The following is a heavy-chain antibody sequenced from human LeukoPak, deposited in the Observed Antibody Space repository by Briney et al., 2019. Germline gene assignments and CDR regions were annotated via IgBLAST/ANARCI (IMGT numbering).Heavy chain of an antibody. CDR1: GGSISSYY. D-gene: IGHD2-2*01. V-gene: IGHV4-59*12. CDR2: IYYSGST. Sequence: SETLSLTCTVSGGSISSYYWSWIRQPPGKGLEWIGYIYYSGSTNYNPSLKSRVTISVDTSKNQFSLRLSSVTAADTAVYYCARDYCSSTSCYYYFDYWGQGTLVTVSS. J-gene: IGHJ4*02. CDR3: ARDYCSSTSCYYYFDY.